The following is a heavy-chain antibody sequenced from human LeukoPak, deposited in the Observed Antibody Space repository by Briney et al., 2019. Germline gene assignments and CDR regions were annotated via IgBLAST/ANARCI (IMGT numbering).Heavy chain of an antibody. CDR1: GYTFTGYY. J-gene: IGHJ4*02. D-gene: IGHD5-24*01. Sequence: ASVKVSCNASGYTFTGYYMNWVRQAPGQGLEWMGWINPNSGGAKYAQRFQGRVTMTRDTSISTAYMELSRLISDDTAVYYCARAPPAAMASTGVLFEYWGQGTQVTVSS. CDR2: INPNSGGA. CDR3: ARAPPAAMASTGVLFEY. V-gene: IGHV1-2*02.